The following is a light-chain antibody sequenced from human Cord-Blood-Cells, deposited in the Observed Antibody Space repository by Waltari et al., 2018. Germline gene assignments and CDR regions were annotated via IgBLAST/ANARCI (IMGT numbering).Light chain of an antibody. V-gene: IGLV3-1*01. CDR1: KLGDKY. CDR2: QDS. Sequence: SYELTQPPSVSVPPGQTASIPCSGDKLGDKYACWYQQKPGQSPVLVIYQDSKRPSGIPERFSGSNSGNTATLTISGTQAMDEADYYCQAWDSSSHYVFGTGTKVTVL. CDR3: QAWDSSSHYV. J-gene: IGLJ1*01.